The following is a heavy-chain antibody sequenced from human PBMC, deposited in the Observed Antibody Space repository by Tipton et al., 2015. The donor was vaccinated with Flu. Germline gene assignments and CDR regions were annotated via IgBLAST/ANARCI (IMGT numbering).Heavy chain of an antibody. Sequence: SLRLSCAASGFTFSNAWMSWVRQAPGKGLEWVGRIKSKTDGGTTDYAAPVKGRFTISRDDSKNTLYLQMNSLKTEDTAVYYCPTDRDDYGDFDLLVYWGQGTLVPVSS. CDR1: GFTFSNAW. J-gene: IGHJ4*02. CDR3: PTDRDDYGDFDLLVY. D-gene: IGHD4-17*01. V-gene: IGHV3-15*01. CDR2: IKSKTDGGTT.